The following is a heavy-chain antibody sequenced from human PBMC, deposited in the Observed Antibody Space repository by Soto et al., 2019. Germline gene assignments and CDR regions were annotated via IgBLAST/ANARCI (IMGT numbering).Heavy chain of an antibody. J-gene: IGHJ4*02. Sequence: SVKVSFKASRGAFTDDIFDWGRQAPGQGLEWMGGIIPMFGTPKYAQKFQHRVTISADVSTGTAYMELTRLRFDDTAVYYCAGGRDQPPVGLYFESWGEGTRVTVSS. V-gene: IGHV1-69*13. CDR3: AGGRDQPPVGLYFES. CDR2: IIPMFGTP. CDR1: RGAFTDDI. D-gene: IGHD1-26*01.